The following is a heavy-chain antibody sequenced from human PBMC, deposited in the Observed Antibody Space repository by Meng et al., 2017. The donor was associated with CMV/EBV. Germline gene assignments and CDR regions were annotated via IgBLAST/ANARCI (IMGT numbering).Heavy chain of an antibody. CDR2: ISSSGSTI. J-gene: IGHJ6*02. CDR3: AREPGYCSSTSCYTSHYYYGMDV. Sequence: LKISCAASGFTFSSYEMNWVRQAPGKGLEWVSYISSSGSTIYYADSVKGRFTISRDNAKNSLYLQMNSLRAEDTAVYYCAREPGYCSSTSCYTSHYYYGMDVWGQGTTVTVSS. V-gene: IGHV3-48*03. D-gene: IGHD2-2*02. CDR1: GFTFSSYE.